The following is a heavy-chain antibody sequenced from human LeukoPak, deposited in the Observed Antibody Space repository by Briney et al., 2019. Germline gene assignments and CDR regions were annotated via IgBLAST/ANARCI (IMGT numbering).Heavy chain of an antibody. D-gene: IGHD1-26*01. V-gene: IGHV4-39*07. Sequence: SETLSLTCTVSGGSISSSSYYWGWIRQPPGKGLEWIGSIYYSGSTYYNPSLKSRVTISVDTSKNQFSLKLSSVTAADTAVYYCARGPSWSPGATNWFDPWGQGTLVTVSS. CDR2: IYYSGST. CDR3: ARGPSWSPGATNWFDP. CDR1: GGSISSSSYY. J-gene: IGHJ5*02.